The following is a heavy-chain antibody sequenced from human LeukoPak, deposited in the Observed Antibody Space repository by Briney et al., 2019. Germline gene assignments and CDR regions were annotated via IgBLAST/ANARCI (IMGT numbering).Heavy chain of an antibody. CDR2: IYYSGST. V-gene: IGHV4-59*01. Sequence: ETLSLTCTVSGGSISSYYWSWIRQPPGKGLEWIGYIYYSGSTNYNPSLKSRLTISLDTSKNQFSLKLSSVTAADTAVYYCARVLNPWFGEFAFDYWGQGALVIVSS. CDR1: GGSISSYY. CDR3: ARVLNPWFGEFAFDY. D-gene: IGHD3-10*01. J-gene: IGHJ4*02.